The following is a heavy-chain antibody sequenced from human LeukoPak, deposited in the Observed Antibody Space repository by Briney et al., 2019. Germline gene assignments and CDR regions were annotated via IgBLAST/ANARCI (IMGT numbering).Heavy chain of an antibody. V-gene: IGHV1-2*02. CDR3: AREEVIAAAGPTLDY. D-gene: IGHD6-13*01. CDR1: GHTFTDYY. Sequence: GASVKVSCKASGHTFTDYYMHWVRQAPGQGLEWMGWINPNSGGTNYAQKFQGRVTMTRDTSISTAYMELSRLRSDDTAVFYCAREEVIAAAGPTLDYWGQGALVTVSS. J-gene: IGHJ4*02. CDR2: INPNSGGT.